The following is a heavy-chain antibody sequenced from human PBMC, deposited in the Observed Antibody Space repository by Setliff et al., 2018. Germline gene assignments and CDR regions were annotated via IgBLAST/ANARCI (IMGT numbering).Heavy chain of an antibody. D-gene: IGHD2-8*01. V-gene: IGHV1-46*01. Sequence: ASVKVSCMASGSTFTSNHVHWGRQAPGQGLEWMGTINPSGGSTIYAPDFQGRVTMTWDTSTNIAYMELSGLRYADSAIYYCIMNMVRPVTGLDCWGPGTLVTVSS. CDR2: INPSGGST. CDR1: GSTFTSNH. CDR3: IMNMVRPVTGLDC. J-gene: IGHJ4*02.